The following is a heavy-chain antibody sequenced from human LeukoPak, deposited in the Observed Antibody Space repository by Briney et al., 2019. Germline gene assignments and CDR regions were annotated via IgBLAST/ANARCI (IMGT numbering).Heavy chain of an antibody. D-gene: IGHD6-13*01. V-gene: IGHV4-4*02. CDR2: IYHSGST. J-gene: IGHJ3*02. CDR3: ASVARYSSIVWHAFDI. Sequence: PSETLSLTCAVSGGSISSSNWWSWVRQPPGKGLEWIGEIYHSGSTNYNPSLKSRVTISVDKSKNQFSLKLSSVTAADTAVYYCASVARYSSIVWHAFDIWGQGTMVTVSS. CDR1: GGSISSSNW.